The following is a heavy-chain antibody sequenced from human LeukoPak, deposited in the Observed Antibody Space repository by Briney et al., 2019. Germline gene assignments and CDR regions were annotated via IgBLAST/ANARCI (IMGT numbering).Heavy chain of an antibody. J-gene: IGHJ4*02. V-gene: IGHV3-21*01. Sequence: TGGSLRLCCAASGFTFSSYSMNWVRQAPGKGLEWGSSISISSSYIYYADSLKGRFTISRDNAKNSLYLQMNSLRAEDPAVYYCARDYRKIAARREFDYWGQGTLVTVSS. D-gene: IGHD6-6*01. CDR3: ARDYRKIAARREFDY. CDR2: ISISSSYI. CDR1: GFTFSSYS.